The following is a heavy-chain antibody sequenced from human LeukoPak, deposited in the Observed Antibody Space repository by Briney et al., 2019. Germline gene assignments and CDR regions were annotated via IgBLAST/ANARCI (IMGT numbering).Heavy chain of an antibody. V-gene: IGHV4-4*02. Sequence: SGTLSLTCAVSGGSISSSNWWSWVRQPPGKGLEWIGEIYHSGSTNYNPSLKSRVTISVDKSKNQFSLKLSSVTAADTAVYYCARGGGYYDSSGYPTLYYYGMDVWGQGTTVTVSS. CDR3: ARGGGYYDSSGYPTLYYYGMDV. CDR1: GGSISSSNW. J-gene: IGHJ6*02. D-gene: IGHD3-22*01. CDR2: IYHSGST.